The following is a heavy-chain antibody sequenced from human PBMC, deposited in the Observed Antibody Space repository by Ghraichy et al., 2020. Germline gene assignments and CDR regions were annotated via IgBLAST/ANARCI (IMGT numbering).Heavy chain of an antibody. CDR3: AKGEDGSPDS. J-gene: IGHJ4*02. CDR2: ISSDEKTK. Sequence: GGSLRLSCAVSGFTFSRYGMHWVRQAPGKGLEWVALISSDEKTKYYADSVKGRFSISRVTSKNTLLLQMNSLRAEDTAMYYCAKGEDGSPDSWGQGTLVIISS. D-gene: IGHD1-26*01. V-gene: IGHV3-30*18. CDR1: GFTFSRYG.